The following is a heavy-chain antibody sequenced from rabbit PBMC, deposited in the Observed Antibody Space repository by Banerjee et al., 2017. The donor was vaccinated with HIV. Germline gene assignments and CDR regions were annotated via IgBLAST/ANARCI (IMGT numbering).Heavy chain of an antibody. V-gene: IGHV1S40*01. CDR2: IFTGSSGST. CDR3: ARHYGGNGDFGFNL. Sequence: QSLEESGGDLVKPGGSLKLSCKASGFSFSSSYWICWVRQAPGKGLEWIACIFTGSSGSTYFASWAKGRFTVSKTSSTTVTLQMTSLTGADTATYFCARHYGGNGDFGFNLWGPGTLVTVS. CDR1: GFSFSSSYW. J-gene: IGHJ4*01. D-gene: IGHD2-1*01.